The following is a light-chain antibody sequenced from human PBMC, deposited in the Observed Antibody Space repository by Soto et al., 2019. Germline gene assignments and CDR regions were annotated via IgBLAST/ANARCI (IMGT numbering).Light chain of an antibody. J-gene: IGKJ1*01. CDR1: QSVSSNY. CDR2: GAS. V-gene: IGKV3-20*01. Sequence: EIVLTQSPGTLSLSPGERATLSCRASQSVSSNYLAWYQQKRGQAPRLLIYGASSRATGIPTRFSGSGCGTDFTLTISRLEPEVFAFYYWQQYDTTPTTFGQGTKVEI. CDR3: QQYDTTPTT.